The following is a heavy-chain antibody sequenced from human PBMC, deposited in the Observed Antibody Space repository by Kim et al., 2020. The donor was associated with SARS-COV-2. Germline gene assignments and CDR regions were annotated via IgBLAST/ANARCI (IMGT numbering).Heavy chain of an antibody. Sequence: QKLQGRITMTTDTSTSTAYMELGSLTSDDTAVYYCARGEPRSGTYRAPFDYWGQGTLVTVSS. D-gene: IGHD1-26*01. CDR3: ARGEPRSGTYRAPFDY. V-gene: IGHV1-18*01. J-gene: IGHJ4*02.